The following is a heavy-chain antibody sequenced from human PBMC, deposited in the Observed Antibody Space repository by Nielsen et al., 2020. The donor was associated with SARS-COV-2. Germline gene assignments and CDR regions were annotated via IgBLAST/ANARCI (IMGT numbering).Heavy chain of an antibody. V-gene: IGHV4-59*08. CDR2: IYDSGST. D-gene: IGHD6-6*01. J-gene: IGHJ4*02. Sequence: SETLSLTCTVSGGSISSYYWSWIRQPPGKGLEFVGYIYDSGSTNYNPSLRSRVTILRDTSTNQCSLRLSSVTAADTAVYYCANLKRGRSSWFDVVLDHWGQGILVTVSS. CDR1: GGSISSYY. CDR3: ANLKRGRSSWFDVVLDH.